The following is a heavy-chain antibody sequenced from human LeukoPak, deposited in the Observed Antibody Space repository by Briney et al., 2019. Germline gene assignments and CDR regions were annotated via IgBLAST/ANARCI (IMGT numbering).Heavy chain of an antibody. CDR1: GGTFSSYA. Sequence: GASVKVSCKASGGTFSSYAISWVRQAPGQGLEWMGGIIPIFGTANYAQKFQGRVTITTDESTSTAYMERSSLRSEDTAVYYCARGVDILTGLNPSDGERWGQGTLVTVSS. V-gene: IGHV1-69*05. CDR3: ARGVDILTGLNPSDGER. CDR2: IIPIFGTA. D-gene: IGHD3-9*01. J-gene: IGHJ4*02.